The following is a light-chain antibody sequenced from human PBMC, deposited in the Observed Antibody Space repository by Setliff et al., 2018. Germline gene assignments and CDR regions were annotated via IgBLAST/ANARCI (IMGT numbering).Light chain of an antibody. CDR3: QQYGSSPWT. J-gene: IGKJ1*01. CDR2: GAS. CDR1: QSVNSNY. V-gene: IGKV3-20*01. Sequence: EIVLTQSPGTLCLSPGERATLSCGASQSVNSNYLAWYQRKPGQAPRLLIYGASTRAAGIPDRFSGSGSGTDFILTISRLEPEDFAVYYCQQYGSSPWTFGRGTKVDIK.